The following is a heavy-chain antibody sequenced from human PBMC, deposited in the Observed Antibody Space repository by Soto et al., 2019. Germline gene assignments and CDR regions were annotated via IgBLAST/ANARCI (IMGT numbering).Heavy chain of an antibody. J-gene: IGHJ4*02. CDR1: GGSISSYY. D-gene: IGHD1-7*01. V-gene: IGHV4-59*01. CDR3: ARVCPYGNYFLALDY. Sequence: SETLSLTCTVSGGSISSYYWSWIRQPPGKGLEWIGYIYYSGSTNYNPSLKSRVTISVDTSKNQFSLKLSSVTAADTAVYYCARVCPYGNYFLALDYRGQGTPVTVSS. CDR2: IYYSGST.